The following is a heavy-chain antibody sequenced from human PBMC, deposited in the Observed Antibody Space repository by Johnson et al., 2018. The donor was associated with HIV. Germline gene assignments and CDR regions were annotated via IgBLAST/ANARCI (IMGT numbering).Heavy chain of an antibody. J-gene: IGHJ3*02. Sequence: QVQLLESGGGLVQPGGSLRLSCAASGFTFSDHYMSWIRQAPGKGLEWVSYISSSGTTIYYADSVKGRFTISRDNAKNSLYLQMNSLRAEDTAVYYCARGDRDGYNLGDDAFDIWGQGTMVTVSS. CDR2: ISSSGTTI. CDR3: ARGDRDGYNLGDDAFDI. V-gene: IGHV3-11*04. D-gene: IGHD5-24*01. CDR1: GFTFSDHY.